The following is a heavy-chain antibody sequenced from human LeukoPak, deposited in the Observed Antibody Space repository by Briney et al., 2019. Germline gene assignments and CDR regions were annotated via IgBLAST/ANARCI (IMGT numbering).Heavy chain of an antibody. D-gene: IGHD2-2*01. J-gene: IGHJ6*02. V-gene: IGHV1-18*01. CDR1: GYNFSSYG. CDR3: ARAGEYCLSTSCLYDYYYGMDV. CDR2: ISAYNGNT. Sequence: ASMKVSRKASGYNFSSYGISWVRQAPGQGLDWMGWISAYNGNTNYAHKVQGRLTMTTDTSTSTAYIELRSLRSDDTAVYFCARAGEYCLSTSCLYDYYYGMDVWGQGTTVTVSS.